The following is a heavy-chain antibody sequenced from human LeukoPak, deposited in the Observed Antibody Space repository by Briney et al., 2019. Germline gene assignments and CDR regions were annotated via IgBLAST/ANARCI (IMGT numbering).Heavy chain of an antibody. CDR3: AREVQQLGHFDY. J-gene: IGHJ4*02. Sequence: PSETLSLTCTVSGGSISSGSYYWSWIRQPAGKGLEWIGRIYTSGSTNHNPSLKSRVTISVDTSKNQFSLKLSSVTAADTAVYYCAREVQQLGHFDYWGQGTLVTVSS. D-gene: IGHD6-13*01. CDR1: GGSISSGSYY. V-gene: IGHV4-61*02. CDR2: IYTSGST.